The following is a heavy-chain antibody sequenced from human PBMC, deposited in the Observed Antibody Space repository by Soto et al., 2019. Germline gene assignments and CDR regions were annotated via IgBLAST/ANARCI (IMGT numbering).Heavy chain of an antibody. Sequence: EVQLLESGGGLVQPGGSLRFSCAASGFTFSSYAMSWVRQAPGKGLEWVSAISGSGAGTYYAHSVKGRFTISRDNSKNTLYLQMNSLRAEDTAVYYCAKGRHFDYGDLDYWGQGTLVTVSS. CDR3: AKGRHFDYGDLDY. D-gene: IGHD4-17*01. CDR2: ISGSGAGT. CDR1: GFTFSSYA. V-gene: IGHV3-23*01. J-gene: IGHJ4*02.